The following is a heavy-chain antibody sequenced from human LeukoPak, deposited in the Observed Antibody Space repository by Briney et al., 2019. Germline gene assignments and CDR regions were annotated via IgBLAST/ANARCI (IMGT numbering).Heavy chain of an antibody. CDR3: ASGYSYGFY. Sequence: PGGSLRLSCAASGCTFSSYWLHWVRQAPGKGLVWVSSINSDGSSTSYADSVKGRFTISRDNAKNTLYPQMNSLRAEETAMYYCASGYSYGFYWGQGTLVTVSS. J-gene: IGHJ4*02. V-gene: IGHV3-74*01. CDR2: INSDGSST. D-gene: IGHD5-18*01. CDR1: GCTFSSYW.